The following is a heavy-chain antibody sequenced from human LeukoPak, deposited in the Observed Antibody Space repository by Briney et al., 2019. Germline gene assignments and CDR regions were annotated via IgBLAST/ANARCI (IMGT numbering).Heavy chain of an antibody. CDR3: ATYSGNDYTVFDY. CDR1: RVSIRSYY. D-gene: IGHD5-12*01. Sequence: SETLSLTCSVFRVSIRSYYWSWIRQSPGKGLEWIGYIHASGNTNLNPSLKSRFTISVDTSKNQFSLKVRSVTAADTAVYYCATYSGNDYTVFDYWGQGTLVTASS. V-gene: IGHV4-59*03. J-gene: IGHJ4*02. CDR2: IHASGNT.